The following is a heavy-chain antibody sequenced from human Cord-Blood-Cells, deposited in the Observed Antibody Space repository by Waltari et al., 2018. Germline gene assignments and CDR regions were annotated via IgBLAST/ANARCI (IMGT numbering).Heavy chain of an antibody. CDR3: ASTGDLGNFDY. CDR1: GGTFSSYA. V-gene: IGHV1-69*06. Sequence: QVQLVQSGAEVKKPGSSVKVSCKASGGTFSSYAIRWVRQAPGHGLEWMGGIIPICGTANYAQKFQGRVTITADKSTSTAYMELSSLRSEDTAVYYCASTGDLGNFDYWGQGTLVTVSS. J-gene: IGHJ4*02. D-gene: IGHD3-16*01. CDR2: IIPICGTA.